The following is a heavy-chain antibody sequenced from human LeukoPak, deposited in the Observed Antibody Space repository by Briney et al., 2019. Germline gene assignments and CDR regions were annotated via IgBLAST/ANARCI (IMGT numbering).Heavy chain of an antibody. Sequence: PGRSLRLSCAASGFTFSSYGMHWVRQAPGKGLEWVAVVWYDGSNKYYADSVKGRFTISRDNSKNTLYLQMNSLRADDTAVYYCARGALRLGSTTYFDYWGQGTLVTVSS. J-gene: IGHJ4*02. CDR3: ARGALRLGSTTYFDY. CDR1: GFTFSSYG. D-gene: IGHD2/OR15-2a*01. V-gene: IGHV3-33*01. CDR2: VWYDGSNK.